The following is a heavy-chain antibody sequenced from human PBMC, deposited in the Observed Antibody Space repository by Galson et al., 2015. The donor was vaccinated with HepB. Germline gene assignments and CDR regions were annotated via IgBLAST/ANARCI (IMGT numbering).Heavy chain of an antibody. CDR1: GGTFSSYA. Sequence: SVKVSCKASGGTFSSYAISWVRQAPGQGLEWMGGIIPIFGTANYAQKFQGRVTITADESTSTAYMELSSLRSEDTAVYYCARDRSPANYDFWSGPKGYWGQGTLVTVSS. V-gene: IGHV1-69*13. CDR2: IIPIFGTA. J-gene: IGHJ4*02. CDR3: ARDRSPANYDFWSGPKGY. D-gene: IGHD3-3*01.